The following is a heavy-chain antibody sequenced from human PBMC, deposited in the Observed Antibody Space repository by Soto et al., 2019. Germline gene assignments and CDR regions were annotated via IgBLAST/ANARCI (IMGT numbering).Heavy chain of an antibody. CDR1: GGTFSSYT. D-gene: IGHD6-19*01. CDR2: IIPILGIA. J-gene: IGHJ4*02. V-gene: IGHV1-69*02. CDR3: ARAHWGSGWSVFFDY. Sequence: ASVKVSCKASGGTFSSYTISWVRQAPGQGLEWMGRIIPILGIANYAQKFQGRVTMTRDTSTSTVYMELSSLRSEDTAVYYCARAHWGSGWSVFFDYWGQGTLVTVPQ.